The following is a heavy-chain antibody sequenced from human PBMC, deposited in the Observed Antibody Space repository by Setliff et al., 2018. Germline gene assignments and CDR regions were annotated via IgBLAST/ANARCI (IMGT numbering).Heavy chain of an antibody. V-gene: IGHV1-2*06. CDR3: ARDGGGDSDAFDI. CDR1: GYTFTGYY. D-gene: IGHD3-16*01. J-gene: IGHJ3*02. CDR2: INPSSGAT. Sequence: ASVKVSCKASGYTFTGYYMYWVRQAPGQGLEWMGRINPSSGATIYAQKFQGRVTMTSDTFISTAYMELGRLRSGDTAVYFCARDGGGDSDAFDIWGQGTMVTVSS.